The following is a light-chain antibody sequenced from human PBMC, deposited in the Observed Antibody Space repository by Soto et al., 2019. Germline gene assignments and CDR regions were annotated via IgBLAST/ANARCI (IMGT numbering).Light chain of an antibody. CDR2: DAS. CDR3: QQSYSTPPWT. J-gene: IGKJ1*01. Sequence: DIQMTQSPSSLSVSVGDRVTITCQASQDIGKNLNWYQQKPGKAPKLLIYDASNLETGVPSRFSGSGSGTDFTLTISSLQPEDFATYYCQQSYSTPPWTFGQGTKVDIK. V-gene: IGKV1-39*01. CDR1: QDIGKN.